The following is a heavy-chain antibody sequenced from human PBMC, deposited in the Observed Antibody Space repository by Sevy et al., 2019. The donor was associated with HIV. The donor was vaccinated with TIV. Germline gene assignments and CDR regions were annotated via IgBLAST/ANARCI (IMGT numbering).Heavy chain of an antibody. J-gene: IGHJ4*02. Sequence: GGSLRLSCAASGFIFSNSAMHWVRQAPGKGLEWVAVIWSDGSNTNYANSVKGRFTISRDNSKNTVSLQMNSLRADDTAVYYCARQSSKRGGARALLDYWGQGILVTVSS. V-gene: IGHV3-33*01. CDR3: ARQSSKRGGARALLDY. CDR1: GFIFSNSA. D-gene: IGHD1-26*01. CDR2: IWSDGSNT.